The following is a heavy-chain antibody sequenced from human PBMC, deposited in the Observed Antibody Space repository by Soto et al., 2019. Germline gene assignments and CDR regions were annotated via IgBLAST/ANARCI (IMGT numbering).Heavy chain of an antibody. CDR2: INAGHGNT. CDR1: GYTFTSYA. J-gene: IGHJ6*03. D-gene: IGHD6-13*01. V-gene: IGHV1-3*01. Sequence: QVQLVQSGAEVKKPGASVKVSCKASGYTFTSYAMHWVRQAPGQRLEWMGWINAGHGNTKNSQKFQGRVTITRETSASTAYMELSSLRSEDTAVDYCARSQQLVYYYYYYMDVWGKGTPVTVSS. CDR3: ARSQQLVYYYYYYMDV.